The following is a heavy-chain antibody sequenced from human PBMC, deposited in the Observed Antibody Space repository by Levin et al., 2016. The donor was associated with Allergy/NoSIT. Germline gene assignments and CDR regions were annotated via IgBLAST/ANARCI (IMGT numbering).Heavy chain of an antibody. CDR2: IRSKAYGGTT. V-gene: IGHV3-49*02. CDR3: TRDGPRDDYGPNDAFDI. D-gene: IGHD4-17*01. J-gene: IGHJ3*02. Sequence: VRQMPGKGLEWVGFIRSKAYGGTTEYAASVKGRFTISRDDSKSIAYLQMNSLKTEDTAVYYCTRDGPRDDYGPNDAFDIWGQGTMVTVSS.